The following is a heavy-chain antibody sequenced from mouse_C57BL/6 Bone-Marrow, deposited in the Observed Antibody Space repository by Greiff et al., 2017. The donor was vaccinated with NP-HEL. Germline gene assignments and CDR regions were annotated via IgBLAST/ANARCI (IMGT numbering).Heavy chain of an antibody. V-gene: IGHV14-4*01. CDR3: TTFTSLVAPGLYFDG. Sequence: DVKLQESGAELVRPGASVKLSCTASGFNIKDDYMHWVKQRPEQGLEWIGWIDPENGDTEYASKFQGKATITADTSSNTAYLQLSSLTSEDTAVYYCTTFTSLVAPGLYFDGWGTGTTVTVSS. CDR2: IDPENGDT. D-gene: IGHD1-1*01. CDR1: GFNIKDDY. J-gene: IGHJ1*03.